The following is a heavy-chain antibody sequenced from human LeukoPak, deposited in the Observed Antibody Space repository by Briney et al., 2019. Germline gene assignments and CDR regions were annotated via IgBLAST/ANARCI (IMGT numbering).Heavy chain of an antibody. D-gene: IGHD1-26*01. Sequence: SETLSLTCTVSGGSISGSYWNWIRQPPGKGLEWIGYIYYSGSTNYNPSLKSRVTISVDTSKNRFSLKLSSVTAADTAVYYCASLSSGSYNWFDPWGRGTLVTVSS. V-gene: IGHV4-59*01. CDR2: IYYSGST. CDR3: ASLSSGSYNWFDP. CDR1: GGSISGSY. J-gene: IGHJ5*02.